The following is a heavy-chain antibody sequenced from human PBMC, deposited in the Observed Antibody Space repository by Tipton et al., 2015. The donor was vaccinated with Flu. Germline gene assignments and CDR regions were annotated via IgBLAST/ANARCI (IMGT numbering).Heavy chain of an antibody. Sequence: QLVQSGGGVVQPGRSLRLSCAASGFTFSSYGMHWVRQAPGKGLEWVAVIWYDGSNKYYADSVKGRFTISRDNSKNTLYLQMNSLRAEDTAVYYCARGVYSSGWYPFFDYWGHGTLVTVSS. CDR2: IWYDGSNK. CDR3: ARGVYSSGWYPFFDY. CDR1: GFTFSSYG. D-gene: IGHD6-19*01. J-gene: IGHJ4*01. V-gene: IGHV3-33*01.